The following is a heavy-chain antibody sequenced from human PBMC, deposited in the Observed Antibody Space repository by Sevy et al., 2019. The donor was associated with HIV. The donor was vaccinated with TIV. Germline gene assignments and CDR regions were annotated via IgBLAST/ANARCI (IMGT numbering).Heavy chain of an antibody. J-gene: IGHJ4*02. D-gene: IGHD3-10*01. CDR1: GYTFTSYG. CDR3: ARDIGILLWFGELNFDY. V-gene: IGHV1-18*04. Sequence: ASVKVSCKASGYTFTSYGISWVRQASGQGLEWMGWISAYNGNTNYAQKLQGRVTMTTDTSTSTAYMELRSLRSDDTAVYYCARDIGILLWFGELNFDYWGQGTLVTVSS. CDR2: ISAYNGNT.